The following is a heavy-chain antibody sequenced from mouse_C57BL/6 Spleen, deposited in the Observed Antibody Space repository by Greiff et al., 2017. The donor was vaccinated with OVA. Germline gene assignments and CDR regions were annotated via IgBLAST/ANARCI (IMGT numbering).Heavy chain of an antibody. CDR3: ARDQAYNWYFDV. J-gene: IGHJ1*03. V-gene: IGHV5-16*01. CDR2: INYDGSST. Sequence: EVHLVESEGGLVQPGSSMKLSCTASGFTFSDYYMAWVRQVPEKGLEWVANINYDGSSTYYLDSLKSRFIISRDNAKNILYLQMSSLKSEDTATYYCARDQAYNWYFDVWGTGTTVTVSS. CDR1: GFTFSDYY.